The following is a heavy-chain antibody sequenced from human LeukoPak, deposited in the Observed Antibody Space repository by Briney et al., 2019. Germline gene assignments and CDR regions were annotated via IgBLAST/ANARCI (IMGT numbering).Heavy chain of an antibody. CDR3: ARQGDYTGYQAFDY. D-gene: IGHD5-12*01. CDR2: IYHSGST. V-gene: IGHV4-30-2*01. CDR1: GGSISSGGYS. Sequence: SETLSLTCAVSGGSISSGGYSWSWIPQPPGKGLECIGYIYHSGSTYYNPSLKSRVTISVDTSRNQFSLLLSSVTAADTAVYYCARQGDYTGYQAFDYWGQGTLVTVSS. J-gene: IGHJ4*02.